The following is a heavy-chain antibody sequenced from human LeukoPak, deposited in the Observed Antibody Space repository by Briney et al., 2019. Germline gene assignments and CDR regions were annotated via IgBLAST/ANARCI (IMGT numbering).Heavy chain of an antibody. D-gene: IGHD3-3*01. Sequence: GGSLRLSCAASGLTFSSYAMSWVRQAPGKGLEWVSSISGSGGSTYYADSVKGRFTISRDNSKNTLYLQMNSLRAEDTAVYYCATSAYYDFWSRTHPLDYWGQGTLVTVSS. J-gene: IGHJ4*02. V-gene: IGHV3-23*01. CDR2: ISGSGGST. CDR3: ATSAYYDFWSRTHPLDY. CDR1: GLTFSSYA.